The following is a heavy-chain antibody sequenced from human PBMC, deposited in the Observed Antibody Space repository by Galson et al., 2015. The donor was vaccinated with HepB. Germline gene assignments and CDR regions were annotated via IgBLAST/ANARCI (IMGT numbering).Heavy chain of an antibody. CDR2: IYSGGST. D-gene: IGHD3-10*01. J-gene: IGHJ4*02. V-gene: IGHV3-66*01. Sequence: SLRLSCAASGFTVSSNYMSWVRQAPGKGLEWVSVIYSGGSTYYADSVKGRFTISRDNSKNTLYLQMSSLRAEDTAVYYCTRDTSGRTNTFDYWGQGTLVTVSS. CDR1: GFTVSSNY. CDR3: TRDTSGRTNTFDY.